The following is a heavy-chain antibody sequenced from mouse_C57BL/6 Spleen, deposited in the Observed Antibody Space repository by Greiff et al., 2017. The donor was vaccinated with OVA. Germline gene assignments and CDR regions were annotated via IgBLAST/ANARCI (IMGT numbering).Heavy chain of an antibody. CDR3: ARYGYDASMDY. Sequence: SGPELVKPGASVKIPCKASGYTFTDYNMDWVKQSHGKSLEWIGDITPNNGGTIYNQKFKGKATLTVDKSSSTAYMELRSLTSEDTAVYYCARYGYDASMDYWGQGTSVTVSS. CDR2: ITPNNGGT. V-gene: IGHV1-18*01. D-gene: IGHD2-2*01. J-gene: IGHJ4*01. CDR1: GYTFTDYN.